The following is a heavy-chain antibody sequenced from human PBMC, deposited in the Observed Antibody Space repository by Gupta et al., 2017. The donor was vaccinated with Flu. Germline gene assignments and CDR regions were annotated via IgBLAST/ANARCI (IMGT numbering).Heavy chain of an antibody. CDR1: FSGYY. D-gene: IGHD6-6*01. CDR3: ARTPDITPRPCDY. J-gene: IGHJ4*02. V-gene: IGHV4-34*01. CDR2: ISHGGGT. Sequence: FSGYYWSWIRQPPGKGLEWIGEISHGGGTNYNPSLKSRVTISIDTSKNQFSLKLSSVTAADTAVYYCARTPDITPRPCDYWGQGTLVIVSS.